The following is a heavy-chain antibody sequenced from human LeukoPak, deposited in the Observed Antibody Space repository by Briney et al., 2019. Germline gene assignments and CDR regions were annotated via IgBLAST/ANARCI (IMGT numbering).Heavy chain of an antibody. CDR2: MNPNSGYT. CDR1: GYTFINYD. CDR3: ARGYDYFHGMVV. V-gene: IGHV1-8*02. J-gene: IGHJ6*02. Sequence: ASVKVSCKASGYTFINYDINWVRQAPGQGLEYMGWMNPNSGYTGSAQKFHGRVTMTRDTSIQTAYLELTTLTSDDTAVYYCARGYDYFHGMVVWGQGTTVSVSS.